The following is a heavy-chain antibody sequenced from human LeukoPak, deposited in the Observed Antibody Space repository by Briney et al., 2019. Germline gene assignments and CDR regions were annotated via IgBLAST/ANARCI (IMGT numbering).Heavy chain of an antibody. J-gene: IGHJ4*02. Sequence: GGSLRLSCAASGFTFSDYGMHWVRQAPGKGLEWVAVISYDGSNKYYADSVKGRFTISRDNSQNTPYLQMNSLRAEDTAVYYCARGIPADYWGQGTLVTVSS. CDR2: ISYDGSNK. CDR3: ARGIPADY. V-gene: IGHV3-30*03. CDR1: GFTFSDYG.